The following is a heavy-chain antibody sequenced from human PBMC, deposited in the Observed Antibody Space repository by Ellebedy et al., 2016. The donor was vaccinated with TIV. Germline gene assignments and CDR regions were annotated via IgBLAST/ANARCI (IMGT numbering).Heavy chain of an antibody. J-gene: IGHJ5*02. CDR3: AESGIAAAGAYNWFNP. V-gene: IGHV1-69*13. CDR2: IIPIFGTA. Sequence: SVKVSXXASGGTFSSYAISWVRQAPGQGLEWMGGIIPIFGTANYAQKFQGRVTITADESTSTAYMELSSLRSEDTAVYYCAESGIAAAGAYNWFNPWGQGTLVTVSS. CDR1: GGTFSSYA. D-gene: IGHD6-13*01.